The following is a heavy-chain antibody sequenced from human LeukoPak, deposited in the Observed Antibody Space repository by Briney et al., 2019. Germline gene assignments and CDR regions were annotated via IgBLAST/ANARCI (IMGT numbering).Heavy chain of an antibody. CDR2: VYTSGST. CDR3: ARGGASSGTSSKFGTNWFDP. V-gene: IGHV4-4*07. D-gene: IGHD1-26*01. J-gene: IGHJ5*02. CDR1: GGSISSYY. Sequence: PSETLSLTCTVSGGSISSYYWSWIRQPAGKGLEWIGRVYTSGSTNYSPSLKSRVTMSVDKSRNQFFLKMTSVTVADTAVYYCARGGASSGTSSKFGTNWFDPWGQGTLVTVSS.